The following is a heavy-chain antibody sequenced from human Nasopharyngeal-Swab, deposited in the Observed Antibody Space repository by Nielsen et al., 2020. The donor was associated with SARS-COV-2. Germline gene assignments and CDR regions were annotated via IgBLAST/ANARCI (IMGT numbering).Heavy chain of an antibody. CDR1: GASITSGGYY. J-gene: IGHJ4*02. D-gene: IGHD1-26*01. CDR2: IYYSGNT. V-gene: IGHV4-31*03. CDR3: ARGWVGHYFDY. Sequence: SETLSLTCTVSGASITSGGYYWSWIRHLPGRGLEWIGYIYYSGNTFYNPSLKSRVTMSVDTSENQFSLNLNSVTAADTAVYYCARGWVGHYFDYWGQGTLVTVSS.